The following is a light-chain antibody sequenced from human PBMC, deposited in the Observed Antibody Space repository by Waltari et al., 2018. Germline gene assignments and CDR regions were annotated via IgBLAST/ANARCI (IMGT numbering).Light chain of an antibody. Sequence: QSALTQPASVSGSPGQSITISCTGINGDVGGYYYVSWYQQYPGKAPKLLIYDVSHRPSGVSISFSSSKSGNTASLTISGLQTEDEADYYCTSYRSTNTRVIFGGGTKLAVL. J-gene: IGLJ2*01. CDR1: NGDVGGYYY. CDR3: TSYRSTNTRVI. V-gene: IGLV2-14*03. CDR2: DVS.